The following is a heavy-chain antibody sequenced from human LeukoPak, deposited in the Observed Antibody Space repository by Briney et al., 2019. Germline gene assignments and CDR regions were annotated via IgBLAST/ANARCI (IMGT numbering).Heavy chain of an antibody. J-gene: IGHJ4*02. CDR2: ISAHNGNT. D-gene: IGHD6-19*01. CDR3: SRDCSSDWCIFDF. CDR1: GYNFTTYG. Sequence: ASVKVSCKASGYNFTTYGITWVRQAPGQGREWIGWISAHNGNTNYAQNLQGRVTMTTDTTTTTAYMELRSLRSDDTAVYYCSRDCSSDWCIFDFWGQGTLVTVSS. V-gene: IGHV1-18*04.